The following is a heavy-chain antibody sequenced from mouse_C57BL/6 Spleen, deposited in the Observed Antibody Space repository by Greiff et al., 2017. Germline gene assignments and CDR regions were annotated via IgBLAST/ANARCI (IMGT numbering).Heavy chain of an antibody. CDR2: IHPNSGST. CDR1: GYTFTSYW. V-gene: IGHV1-64*01. J-gene: IGHJ1*03. Sequence: QVQLKQPGAELVKPGASVKLSCTASGYTFTSYWMHWVKQRPGQGLEWIGMIHPNSGSTNYNEKFKSKATLTVDQSSSTAYMQLSSLTSEDSAVYYWARVSVSSYDWYVDVWGTGTTVTVSS. D-gene: IGHD1-1*01. CDR3: ARVSVSSYDWYVDV.